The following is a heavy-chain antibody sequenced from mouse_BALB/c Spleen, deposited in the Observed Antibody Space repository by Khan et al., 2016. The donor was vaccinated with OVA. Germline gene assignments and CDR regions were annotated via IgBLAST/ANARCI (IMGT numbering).Heavy chain of an antibody. CDR2: IYPGNSDT. J-gene: IGHJ2*01. CDR3: TRNGFGNYEVWDY. V-gene: IGHV1-5*01. Sequence: VQLQQSGTVLARPGASVKMSCKASGYTFTSYWMHWVKQRPGQGLEWIGAIYPGNSDTNYNKKFKGKAQLTAVTSTSPAYMEPNSLTNEDAAVDYCTRNGFGNYEVWDYWGQGTTLTVSS. CDR1: GYTFTSYW. D-gene: IGHD2-1*01.